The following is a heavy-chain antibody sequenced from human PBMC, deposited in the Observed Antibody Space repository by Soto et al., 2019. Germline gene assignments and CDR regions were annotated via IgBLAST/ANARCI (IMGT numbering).Heavy chain of an antibody. V-gene: IGHV4-30-2*01. J-gene: IGHJ4*02. CDR1: GGSISSSLYS. CDR3: ARENSSGAYFDY. Sequence: QLQLQESGSGLVRPSQTLSLTCAVSGGSISSSLYSWSWVRQPPGKGLEWIGYSYHTGSTDYNPSLKSRASMSVDSAKNHFSLKLTSVTAADSAVYFCARENSSGAYFDYWGQGILVIVSS. D-gene: IGHD3-10*01. CDR2: SYHTGST.